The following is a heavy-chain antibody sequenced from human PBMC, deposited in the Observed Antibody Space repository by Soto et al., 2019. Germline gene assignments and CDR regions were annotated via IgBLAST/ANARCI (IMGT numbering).Heavy chain of an antibody. CDR2: IIPIFGTA. Sequence: ASVKVSCKASGGTFSSYAISWVRQAPGQGLEWMGGIIPIFGTANYAQKFQGRVTITADESTSTAYMELSSLRSEDTAVYYCAGAVTTEYFAYWRHGALASVFS. CDR3: AGAVTTEYFAY. V-gene: IGHV1-69*13. CDR1: GGTFSSYA. D-gene: IGHD4-17*01. J-gene: IGHJ4*01.